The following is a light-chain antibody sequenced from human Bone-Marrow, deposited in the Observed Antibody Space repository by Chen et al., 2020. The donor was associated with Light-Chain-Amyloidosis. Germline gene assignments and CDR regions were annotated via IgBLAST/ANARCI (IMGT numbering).Light chain of an antibody. CDR1: DLPTKY. J-gene: IGLJ2*01. Sequence: SYELTQPPSVSVSPGQTARITCSGDDLPTKYAYWYQQKPGQAPVLVIHRDTERPSGISARFSGSSSGTTATLNISGVQAEDEADYHGQSADSSGTYEVIFGGGTKLTVL. CDR2: RDT. CDR3: QSADSSGTYEVI. V-gene: IGLV3-25*03.